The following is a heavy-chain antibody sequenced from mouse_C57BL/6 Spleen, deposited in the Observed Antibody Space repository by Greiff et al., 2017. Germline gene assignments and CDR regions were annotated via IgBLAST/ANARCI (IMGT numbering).Heavy chain of an antibody. CDR2: IRSKSNNYAT. CDR3: VRHDYDALGDY. D-gene: IGHD2-4*01. Sequence: EVQRVESGGGLVQPKGSLKLSCAASGFSFNTYAMNWVRQAPGKGLEWVARIRSKSNNYATYYADSVKDRFTISRDDSESMLYLQMNNLKTEDTAMYYCVRHDYDALGDYWGQGTSVTVSS. CDR1: GFSFNTYA. V-gene: IGHV10-1*01. J-gene: IGHJ4*01.